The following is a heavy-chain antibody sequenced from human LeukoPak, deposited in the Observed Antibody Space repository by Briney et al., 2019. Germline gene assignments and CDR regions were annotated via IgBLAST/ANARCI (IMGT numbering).Heavy chain of an antibody. J-gene: IGHJ4*02. CDR2: INQDESET. Sequence: GGSLRLSCAVSGFTFSSYWMSRVRQAPGKGLEWVANINQDESETYYVDSVKGRFTISRDSAKNSLYLQMNSLRAEDTAVYYCARARYCSGGSCYFDYWGQGTLVTVSS. CDR3: ARARYCSGGSCYFDY. D-gene: IGHD2-15*01. V-gene: IGHV3-7*05. CDR1: GFTFSSYW.